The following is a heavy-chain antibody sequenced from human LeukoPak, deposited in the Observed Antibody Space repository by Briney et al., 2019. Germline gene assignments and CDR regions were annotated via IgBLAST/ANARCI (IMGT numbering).Heavy chain of an antibody. CDR1: GFTFSSYA. CDR3: AVYCSGGSCYRFDP. CDR2: ISYDGSNK. V-gene: IGHV3-30-3*01. D-gene: IGHD2-15*01. Sequence: GGSLRLSCAASGFTFSSYAMHWVRQAPGKGLEWVAVISYDGSNKYYADSVKGRFTISRDNAKNSLYLQMNSLRAEDTAVYYCAVYCSGGSCYRFDPWGQGTLVTVSS. J-gene: IGHJ5*02.